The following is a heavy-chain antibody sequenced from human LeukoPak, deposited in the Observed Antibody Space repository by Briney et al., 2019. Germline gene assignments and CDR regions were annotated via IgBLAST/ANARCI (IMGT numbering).Heavy chain of an antibody. Sequence: GGSLRLSCATSGYTFRTYWMSWVRQPPGKGLEWVANIKHDGSEKYYVDSVKGRFTISRDNAKNSLYLQTNSLRAEDTAVYYCARVGTAEGTLEDYWGQGTLVTVSS. J-gene: IGHJ4*02. CDR2: IKHDGSEK. V-gene: IGHV3-7*01. CDR3: ARVGTAEGTLEDY. CDR1: GYTFRTYW. D-gene: IGHD6-13*01.